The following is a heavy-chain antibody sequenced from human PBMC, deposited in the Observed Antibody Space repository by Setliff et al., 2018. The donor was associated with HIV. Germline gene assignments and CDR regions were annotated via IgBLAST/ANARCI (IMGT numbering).Heavy chain of an antibody. CDR1: GDSISTSPYS. J-gene: IGHJ4*02. V-gene: IGHV4-39*07. Sequence: PSETLSLTCTVSGDSISTSPYSWGWIRQPPGKGLEWIGSIHYSGYTYYSPSLRTRVTISVDTSKNQFSLKLSSVTAADTAVYYCARDWGQRLVILHWGQGTLVTVSS. CDR2: IHYSGYT. D-gene: IGHD2-21*01. CDR3: ARDWGQRLVILH.